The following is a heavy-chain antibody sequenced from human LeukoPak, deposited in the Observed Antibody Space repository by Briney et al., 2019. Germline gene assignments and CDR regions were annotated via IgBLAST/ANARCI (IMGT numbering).Heavy chain of an antibody. V-gene: IGHV4-34*01. CDR1: GGSFSGYY. Sequence: PSETLSLTCAVYGGSFSGYYWNWIRQPPGKGLEWIGEVTDSGDANYSPSLKRRVTMSTDTSKRRFSLKLTSVTAADTAVYYCAKGGLDLWGHGTLVTVSS. CDR3: AKGGLDL. CDR2: VTDSGDA. J-gene: IGHJ5*02.